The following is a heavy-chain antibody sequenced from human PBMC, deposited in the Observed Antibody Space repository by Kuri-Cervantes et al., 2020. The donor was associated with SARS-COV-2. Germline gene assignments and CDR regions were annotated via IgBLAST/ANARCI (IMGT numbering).Heavy chain of an antibody. D-gene: IGHD3-3*01. V-gene: IGHV1-3*01. CDR1: GYTFTSYA. J-gene: IGHJ6*02. Sequence: ASVKVSCKASGYTFTSYAMHWVRQAPGQRLEWMGWINAGNGNTKYSQKFQGRVTITRDTSASTAYMELSSLRSEDTAVYYCARDTLVVRFLEWSRKTTTEFYYYYYGMDVWGQGTTVTVSS. CDR3: ARDTLVVRFLEWSRKTTTEFYYYYYGMDV. CDR2: INAGNGNT.